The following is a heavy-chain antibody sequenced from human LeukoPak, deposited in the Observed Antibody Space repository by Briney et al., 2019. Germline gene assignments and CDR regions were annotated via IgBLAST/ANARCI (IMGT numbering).Heavy chain of an antibody. CDR3: ARFAFGGTSDY. CDR2: INLNSAGT. CDR1: GYTFTDYY. J-gene: IGHJ4*02. Sequence: ASVKVSCKASGYTFTDYYIHWVRQAPGQGLEWLGWINLNSAGTKYAQKFQGRVTMTRDTSISTAYMELSRLRSNDTAVYYCARFAFGGTSDYWGQGTLVTVSS. D-gene: IGHD3-16*01. V-gene: IGHV1-2*02.